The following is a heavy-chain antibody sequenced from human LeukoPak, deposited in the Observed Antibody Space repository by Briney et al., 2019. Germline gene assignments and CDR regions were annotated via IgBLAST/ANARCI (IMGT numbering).Heavy chain of an antibody. V-gene: IGHV3-21*04. Sequence: GGSLRLSCAASGFTFSSYSMNWVRQAPGKGLEWVSSISSSSSYIYYADPVKGRFTISRDNSKNTLYLQMNSLRAEDTAVYYCAKDFFKYYYDSSGYTVFQYWGQGTLVTVSS. CDR2: ISSSSSYI. J-gene: IGHJ4*02. D-gene: IGHD3-22*01. CDR1: GFTFSSYS. CDR3: AKDFFKYYYDSSGYTVFQY.